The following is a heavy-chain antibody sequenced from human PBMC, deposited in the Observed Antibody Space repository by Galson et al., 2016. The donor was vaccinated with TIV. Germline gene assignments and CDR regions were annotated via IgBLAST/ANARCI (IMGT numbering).Heavy chain of an antibody. J-gene: IGHJ4*02. V-gene: IGHV1-3*01. Sequence: SVKVSCKASGYSFTTYAMHWVRQAPGQGLEWMGCINAGNSNTKYAQRFQGRITITAAYMELSSLRSEDTAVYYCSSASHLVPTVHHYWGQGTLVTVSS. CDR3: SSASHLVPTVHHY. CDR1: GYSFTTYA. D-gene: IGHD3-3*02. CDR2: INAGNSNT.